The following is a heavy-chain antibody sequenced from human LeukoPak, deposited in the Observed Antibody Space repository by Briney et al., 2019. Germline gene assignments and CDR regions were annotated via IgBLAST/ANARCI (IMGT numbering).Heavy chain of an antibody. V-gene: IGHV3-21*01. CDR1: GFTFSSYS. CDR3: ARVGAVMVRGVPSYSDY. CDR2: ISSSSSYI. D-gene: IGHD3-10*01. J-gene: IGHJ4*02. Sequence: GGSLRLSCAASGFTFSSYSMNWVRQAPGKGLEWVSSISSSSSYIYYADSVKSRFTISRDNAKNSLYLQMNSLRAEDTAVYYCARVGAVMVRGVPSYSDYWGQGTLVTVSS.